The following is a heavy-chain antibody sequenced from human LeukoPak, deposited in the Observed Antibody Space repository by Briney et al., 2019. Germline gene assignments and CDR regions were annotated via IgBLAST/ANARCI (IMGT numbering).Heavy chain of an antibody. CDR1: GYTFTGYY. CDR3: VRGLQLDDFEN. Sequence: ASVTVSCKASGYTFTGYYMLWVRQVAGQGLEWMGRINPNSGGKKYAQKFQGRVTKIRDKSIKTGYMELSRLRSDDTAVYYCVRGLQLDDFENWGEGTLVTVSS. CDR2: INPNSGGK. J-gene: IGHJ4*02. D-gene: IGHD5-18*01. V-gene: IGHV1-2*06.